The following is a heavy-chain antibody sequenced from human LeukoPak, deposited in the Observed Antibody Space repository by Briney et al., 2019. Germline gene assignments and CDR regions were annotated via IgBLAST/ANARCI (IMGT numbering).Heavy chain of an antibody. CDR3: ARDPVYCSSTSCREYFQH. CDR2: IIPILGIA. D-gene: IGHD2-2*01. V-gene: IGHV1-69*04. Sequence: SVKVSCKASGGTFSSYTISWVRQAPGQGLEWMGRIIPILGIANYAQKFQGRVTITADKSTSTAYMELSSLRSEDTAVYYCARDPVYCSSTSCREYFQHWGQGTLLTVSS. J-gene: IGHJ1*01. CDR1: GGTFSSYT.